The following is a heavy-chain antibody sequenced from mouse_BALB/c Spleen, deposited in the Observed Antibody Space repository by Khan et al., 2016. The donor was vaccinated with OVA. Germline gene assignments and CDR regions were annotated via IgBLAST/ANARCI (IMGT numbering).Heavy chain of an antibody. CDR2: TYPGGGYI. CDR1: GYTFTNYW. J-gene: IGHJ2*01. CDR3: ARRGAARGTWDYFDY. Sequence: QVQLKESGAELVRPGTSVKMSCKAVGYTFTNYWIGWVKQRPGHGLEWIGDTYPGGGYINYNEKFKGKATMTADTSSSTAYMQLSGLTSEDSAIYYCARRGAARGTWDYFDYWGQGNTRQVSS. V-gene: IGHV1-63*02. D-gene: IGHD3-1*01.